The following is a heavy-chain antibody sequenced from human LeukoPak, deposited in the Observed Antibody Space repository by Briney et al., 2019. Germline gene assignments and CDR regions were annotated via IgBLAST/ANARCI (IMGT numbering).Heavy chain of an antibody. CDR2: ISSSSSYI. J-gene: IGHJ6*02. CDR3: ARYSGSYYYGVDV. Sequence: GGSLRLSCAASGFTFSSYSMNWVRQAPGKGLEWVSSISSSSSYIYYADSVKGRFTISRDNAKNSLYLQMNSLRAEDTAVYYCARYSGSYYYGVDVWGQGTTVTVSS. CDR1: GFTFSSYS. D-gene: IGHD1-26*01. V-gene: IGHV3-21*01.